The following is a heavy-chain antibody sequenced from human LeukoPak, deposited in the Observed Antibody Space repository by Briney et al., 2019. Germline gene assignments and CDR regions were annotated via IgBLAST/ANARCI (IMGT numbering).Heavy chain of an antibody. J-gene: IGHJ4*02. Sequence: PGGSLRLSCAASGFTFSSYEMNWVRQAPGKGLEWVSYIDSSGSTIHYADSVKGRFTISRDNAKNSLYLQMNSLRAEDTAVYYCARDRNDKDYFDYWGQGTLVTVSS. V-gene: IGHV3-48*03. CDR2: IDSSGSTI. D-gene: IGHD1-1*01. CDR1: GFTFSSYE. CDR3: ARDRNDKDYFDY.